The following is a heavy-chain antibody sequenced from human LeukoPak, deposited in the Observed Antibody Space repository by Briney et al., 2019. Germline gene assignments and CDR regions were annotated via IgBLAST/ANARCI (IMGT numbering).Heavy chain of an antibody. CDR2: IYTSGST. CDR1: GGSISSYY. CDR3: AREGRYRSSWYWFDP. V-gene: IGHV4-4*07. Sequence: SETLSLTCTVSGGSISSYYWSWIRQPAGKGLEWIGRIYTSGSTNYNPSLKSRFTMSVDTSKNQFSLKLSSVTAADTAVYYCAREGRYRSSWYWFDPWGQGTLVTVSS. D-gene: IGHD6-13*01. J-gene: IGHJ5*02.